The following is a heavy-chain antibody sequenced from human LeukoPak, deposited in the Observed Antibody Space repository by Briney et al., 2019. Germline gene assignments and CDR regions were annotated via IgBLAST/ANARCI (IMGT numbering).Heavy chain of an antibody. CDR2: IYYSGST. D-gene: IGHD2-15*01. J-gene: IGHJ5*02. CDR1: GGSISSYY. Sequence: SETLSLTCTVSGGSISSYYWSWIRQPPGKGLEWIGYIYYSGSTNYKPSLKSRVTISVDTSKNQFSLKLSSVTAADTAVYYCARRGYCSGGSCYPSGWFDPWGQGTLVTVSS. V-gene: IGHV4-59*12. CDR3: ARRGYCSGGSCYPSGWFDP.